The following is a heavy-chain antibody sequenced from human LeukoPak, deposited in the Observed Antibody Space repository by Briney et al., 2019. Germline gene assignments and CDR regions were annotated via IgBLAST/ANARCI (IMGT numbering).Heavy chain of an antibody. CDR3: ARSNGCSGGSCYVAY. D-gene: IGHD2-15*01. V-gene: IGHV4-31*03. CDR1: GGSISSGGYY. J-gene: IGHJ4*02. Sequence: SQTLSLTCTVSGGSISSGGYYWSWIRQHPGKGLEWIGYIYYSGSTYYNPPLKSRVTISVDTSKNQFSLKLSSVTAADTAVYCCARSNGCSGGSCYVAYWGQGTLVTVSS. CDR2: IYYSGST.